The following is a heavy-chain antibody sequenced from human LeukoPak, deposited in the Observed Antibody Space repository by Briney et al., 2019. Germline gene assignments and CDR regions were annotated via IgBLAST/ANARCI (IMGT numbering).Heavy chain of an antibody. J-gene: IGHJ3*01. CDR3: AREADGFDV. CDR2: IKQDGSDK. Sequence: GGSLRPSCEASGFSFSSHYISWVRQAPGKGLEWVANIKQDGSDKYYLDSVKGRFTISRDNAKSSLYLQMNSLRAEDTAVYYCAREADGFDVWGQGTMVTVSS. V-gene: IGHV3-7*01. CDR1: GFSFSSHY.